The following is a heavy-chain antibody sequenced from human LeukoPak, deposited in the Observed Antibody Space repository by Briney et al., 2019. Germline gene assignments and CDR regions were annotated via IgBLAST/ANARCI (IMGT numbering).Heavy chain of an antibody. J-gene: IGHJ4*02. D-gene: IGHD3-10*01. CDR1: GFIVSSNY. Sequence: GGSLRLSCAASGFIVSSNYMSWVRQAPGKGLEWVSVVYSDGSTFYADSVKGRFTISRDNSKNTLYLQMNSLRAEDTAVYYCARDYYTSGSPNDYWGQGTLVTVSS. CDR3: ARDYYTSGSPNDY. V-gene: IGHV3-53*01. CDR2: VYSDGST.